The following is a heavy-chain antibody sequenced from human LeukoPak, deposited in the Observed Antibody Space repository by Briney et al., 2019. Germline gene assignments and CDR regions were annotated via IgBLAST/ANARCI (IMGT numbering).Heavy chain of an antibody. CDR1: GGSISSPSSY. D-gene: IGHD6-13*01. CDR2: MYYSGST. V-gene: IGHV4-39*07. CDR3: ARLLRIAAAGTYFYN. Sequence: SETLSLTCAVSGGSISSPSSYWGWIRQPPGKGLEWIGSMYYSGSTYYNSSLKSRVTISVDTSKNQFSLKLTSVTAADTAVYYCARLLRIAAAGTYFYNWGQGALVTVSS. J-gene: IGHJ4*02.